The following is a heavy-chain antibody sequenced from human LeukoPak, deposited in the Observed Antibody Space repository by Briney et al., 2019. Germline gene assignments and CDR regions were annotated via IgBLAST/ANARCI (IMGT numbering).Heavy chain of an antibody. CDR2: IYHSGST. J-gene: IGHJ6*02. Sequence: SETLSLTCAVSGGSISSGGYSWGWIRQPPGTGLEWIGYIYHSGSTYYNPSLKSRVTISVDRSKNQFSLKLSSVTAADTAVYYCAREIDGSEDVWGQGTTVTVSS. D-gene: IGHD5-24*01. CDR1: GGSISSGGYS. V-gene: IGHV4-30-2*01. CDR3: AREIDGSEDV.